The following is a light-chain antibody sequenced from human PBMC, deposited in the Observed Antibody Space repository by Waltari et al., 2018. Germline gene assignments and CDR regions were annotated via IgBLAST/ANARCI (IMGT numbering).Light chain of an antibody. CDR2: DVS. V-gene: IGLV2-14*01. CDR1: SRDVGGYKF. CDR3: SSYTTSTTPVI. J-gene: IGLJ2*01. Sequence: QSALTQPASVSGSPGQSITISCTGTSRDVGGYKFVSWYQQYPGKAPKLIIYDVSNRPSGVSSRLSGSKSGYTASRTISGLQAEDEADYDCSSYTTSTTPVIFGGGTKLTVL.